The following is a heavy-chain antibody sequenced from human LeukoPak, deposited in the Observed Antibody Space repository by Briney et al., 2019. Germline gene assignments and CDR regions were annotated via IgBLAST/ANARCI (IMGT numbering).Heavy chain of an antibody. D-gene: IGHD3-3*01. V-gene: IGHV3-48*03. CDR1: GFTFSGYE. CDR3: ARERDDYYFDY. Sequence: GGSLRLSCAASGFTFSGYEMNWVRQAPGKGLEWVSYINRSGTIISYADSVRGRLTISRDNAKNSLYLQMNSLRAEDTAVYYCARERDDYYFDYWGQGTLVTVSS. CDR2: INRSGTII. J-gene: IGHJ4*02.